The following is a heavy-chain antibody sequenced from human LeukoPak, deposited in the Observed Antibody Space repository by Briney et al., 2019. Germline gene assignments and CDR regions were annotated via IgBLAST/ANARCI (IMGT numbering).Heavy chain of an antibody. V-gene: IGHV3-23*01. CDR2: ISASAGTT. D-gene: IGHD4-17*01. CDR3: AKGNGDLNYFDY. CDR1: GFTFSHYA. Sequence: GGSLRLSCAASGFTFSHYAMTWVRQAPGKGLEWVSSISASAGTTYCAGSVRGRFTISRDNSRNTLYLQMNSLRAEDTAVFYCAKGNGDLNYFDYWGQGTLVTVSS. J-gene: IGHJ4*02.